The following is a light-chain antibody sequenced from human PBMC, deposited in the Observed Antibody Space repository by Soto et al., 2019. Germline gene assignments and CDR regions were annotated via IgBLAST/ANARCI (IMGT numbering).Light chain of an antibody. Sequence: DIQMTQSPSSLSASVGDRVTVTCRASQSISSYLNWYQQKPGKAPKLLIYAASSLQSGVPSRFSGSGSGTDFNLTISSLQPEDFATYYCQQSYSTPPTFGGGTKVDIK. V-gene: IGKV1-39*01. J-gene: IGKJ4*01. CDR2: AAS. CDR3: QQSYSTPPT. CDR1: QSISSY.